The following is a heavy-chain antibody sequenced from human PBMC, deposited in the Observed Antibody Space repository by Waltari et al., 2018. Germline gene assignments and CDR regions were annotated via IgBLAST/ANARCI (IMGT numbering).Heavy chain of an antibody. CDR3: ARESEQLQLDY. Sequence: QVQLVESGGGVVQPGRSLRLSCAASGFTFSSYAMHWVRQAPGKGLEWVAVISYDGSNKYYADSVKGRFTISRDNSKNTLYLQMNSLRAEDTAVYYCARESEQLQLDYWGQGTLVTVSS. CDR2: ISYDGSNK. J-gene: IGHJ4*02. D-gene: IGHD6-6*01. CDR1: GFTFSSYA. V-gene: IGHV3-30-3*01.